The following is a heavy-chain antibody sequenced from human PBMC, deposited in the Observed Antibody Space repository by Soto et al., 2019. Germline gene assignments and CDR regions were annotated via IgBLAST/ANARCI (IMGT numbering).Heavy chain of an antibody. J-gene: IGHJ5*02. CDR3: ARDLKEYCSDGKCNWFDP. CDR2: IDPSDSYT. CDR1: GYSFTSYW. D-gene: IGHD2-15*01. Sequence: PGESLKISCKGSGYSFTSYWISWVRQMPGKGLEWMGRIDPSDSYTNYSPSFQGHVTISADKSISTAYLQWSSLKASDAAVYYCARDLKEYCSDGKCNWFDPWGQGTLVTVSS. V-gene: IGHV5-10-1*01.